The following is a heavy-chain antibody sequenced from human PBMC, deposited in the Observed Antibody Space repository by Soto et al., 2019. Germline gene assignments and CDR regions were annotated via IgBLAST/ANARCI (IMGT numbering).Heavy chain of an antibody. CDR1: GGSISSISSY. V-gene: IGHV4-39*01. CDR3: ARQDDKYGSTF. Sequence: QLRLQESGPGLVKPSETLSLSCSVSGGSISSISSYWGWIRQSPGKGLEWIGSIYFIGSSYSNPSLKSRVTISVDTSKNQFSLKLNSVTAADTAVYFCARQDDKYGSTFWGQGTLVTVSS. CDR2: IYFIGSS. D-gene: IGHD3-10*01. J-gene: IGHJ4*02.